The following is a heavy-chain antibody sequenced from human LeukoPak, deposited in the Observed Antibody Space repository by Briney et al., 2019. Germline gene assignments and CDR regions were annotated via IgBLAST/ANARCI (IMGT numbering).Heavy chain of an antibody. CDR2: ISYDGSNK. J-gene: IGHJ4*02. CDR3: AKGIDYYGSGTLVY. Sequence: PGRSLRLSCAASGFTFSSYGMHWVRQAPGKGLEWVAVISYDGSNKYYADSVKGRFTTSRDNSKNTLYVQMNSLRAEDTAVYYCAKGIDYYGSGTLVYWGQGILVTVSS. D-gene: IGHD3-10*01. V-gene: IGHV3-30*18. CDR1: GFTFSSYG.